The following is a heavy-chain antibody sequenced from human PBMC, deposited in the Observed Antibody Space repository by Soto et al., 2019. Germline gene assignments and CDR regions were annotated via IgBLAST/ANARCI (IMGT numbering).Heavy chain of an antibody. CDR1: GLTIVGLA. CDR3: GKGRSYYYYGVDV. Sequence: GRPLRVSKGAAGLTIVGLARGWISKAPGKGLEWVSDIIDSGGSAYYADAVKGRFTISRDNSKSTLYLQMNSLRAEDTAVYYCGKGRSYYYYGVDVWGQGTTVTVSS. CDR2: IIDSGGSA. V-gene: IGHV3-23*01. J-gene: IGHJ6*02.